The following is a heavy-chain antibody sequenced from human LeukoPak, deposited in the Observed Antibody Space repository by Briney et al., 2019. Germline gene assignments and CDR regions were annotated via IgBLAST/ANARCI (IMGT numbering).Heavy chain of an antibody. J-gene: IGHJ4*03. Sequence: SETLSLTCTVSGASINNYWSWVRQPPLKGLEWIGYMYSTGDTSYNPSLESRVSISMDTSKNHFSLEITSVTAADTAVYYCARGSRVYDRSGFHTWHDYWGHGTLVTVSS. D-gene: IGHD3-22*01. CDR1: GASINNY. CDR2: MYSTGDT. V-gene: IGHV4-59*01. CDR3: ARGSRVYDRSGFHTWHDY.